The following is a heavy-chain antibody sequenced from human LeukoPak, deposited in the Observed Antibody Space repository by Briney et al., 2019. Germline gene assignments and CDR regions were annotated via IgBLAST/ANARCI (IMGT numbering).Heavy chain of an antibody. V-gene: IGHV4-4*07. Sequence: SETLSLTCTVSGGSISSYYWSWIRQPAGKGLEWIGRIYTSGSTNYNPSLKSRVTISVDTSKNQFSLKPSSVTAADTAVYYCARAPRVGYGDSYYFDYWGQGTLVTVSS. CDR1: GGSISSYY. CDR2: IYTSGST. J-gene: IGHJ4*02. D-gene: IGHD4-17*01. CDR3: ARAPRVGYGDSYYFDY.